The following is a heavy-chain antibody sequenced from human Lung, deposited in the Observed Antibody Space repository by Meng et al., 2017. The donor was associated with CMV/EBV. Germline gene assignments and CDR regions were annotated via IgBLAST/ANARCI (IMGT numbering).Heavy chain of an antibody. V-gene: IGHV4-39*07. D-gene: IGHD2-2*01. CDR1: GGSISRSSNY. J-gene: IGHJ5*02. Sequence: SXTXSLXCTVSGGSISRSSNYWGWIRQPPGKGLEWIGSIYYSGSTYYNPSHKSRVTISVDTSKNQFSLKLSPVSAADTAVYYCARDRRPAAISWLDPWGQGXPVTVSS. CDR3: ARDRRPAAISWLDP. CDR2: IYYSGST.